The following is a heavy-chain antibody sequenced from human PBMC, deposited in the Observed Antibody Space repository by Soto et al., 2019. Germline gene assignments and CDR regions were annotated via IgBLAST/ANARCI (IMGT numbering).Heavy chain of an antibody. D-gene: IGHD3-10*01. J-gene: IGHJ6*02. CDR3: ARDARHYYGSGTRVGGEYYYYGMDV. V-gene: IGHV1-3*01. CDR1: GYTFTSYA. Sequence: GASVKVSCKASGYTFTSYAMHWVRQAPGQRLEWMGWINAGNGNTKYSQKFQGRVTITRDTSASTAYMELSSLRSEDTAVYYCARDARHYYGSGTRVGGEYYYYGMDVWGQGTTVTVSS. CDR2: INAGNGNT.